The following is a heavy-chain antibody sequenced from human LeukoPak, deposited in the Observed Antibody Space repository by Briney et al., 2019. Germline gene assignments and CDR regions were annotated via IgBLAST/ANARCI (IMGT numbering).Heavy chain of an antibody. CDR2: ISGSGGST. CDR3: VRDRSSTWYSD. D-gene: IGHD6-13*01. CDR1: GFTFSTYA. J-gene: IGHJ4*02. V-gene: IGHV3-23*01. Sequence: GGSLRLSCVASGFTFSTYAMTWVRQAPGKGLEWVSGISGSGGSTYYADSVKGRFTISRDDAKNSLYLQMSSLRAEDTAVYYCVRDRSSTWYSDWGQGTLVTVSS.